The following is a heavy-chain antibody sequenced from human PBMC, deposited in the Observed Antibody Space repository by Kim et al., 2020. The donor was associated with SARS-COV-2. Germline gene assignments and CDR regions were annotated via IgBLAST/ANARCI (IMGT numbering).Heavy chain of an antibody. Sequence: SETLSLTCAVYGGSFSGYYWSWIRQPPGKGLEWIGEINHSGSTNYNPSLKSRVTISVDTSKNQFSLKLSSVTAADTAVYYCARVRGSGIAVAGTYYYYGMDVWGQGTTVTVSS. CDR1: GGSFSGYY. CDR2: INHSGST. CDR3: ARVRGSGIAVAGTYYYYGMDV. V-gene: IGHV4-34*01. J-gene: IGHJ6*02. D-gene: IGHD6-19*01.